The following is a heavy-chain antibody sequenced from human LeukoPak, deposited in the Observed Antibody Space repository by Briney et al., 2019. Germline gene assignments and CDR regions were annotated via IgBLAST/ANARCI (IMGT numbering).Heavy chain of an antibody. CDR2: INHSGST. J-gene: IGHJ4*02. D-gene: IGHD4-23*01. Sequence: SETLSLTCAVYGGSFSGYYWSWIRQPPGRGLEWIGEINHSGSTNYNPSLKSRVTISVDTSKNRFSLKLSSVTAADTAVYYCARGPRTTVAGINYWGQGTLVTVSS. CDR1: GGSFSGYY. CDR3: ARGPRTTVAGINY. V-gene: IGHV4-34*01.